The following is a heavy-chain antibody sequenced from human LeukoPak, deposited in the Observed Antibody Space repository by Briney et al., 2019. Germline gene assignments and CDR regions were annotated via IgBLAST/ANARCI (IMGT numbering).Heavy chain of an antibody. D-gene: IGHD3-10*01. V-gene: IGHV4-4*07. Sequence: PSETLSLTCTVAGGSISSYYWGSIRQPAGKGLEWIGRIYTSGSTNYNPSLKSRVTMSVDTSKNQFSLKLSSVTAADTAVYYCARDVDLLWFGEFDYWGQGTLVTVSS. J-gene: IGHJ4*02. CDR3: ARDVDLLWFGEFDY. CDR1: GGSISSYY. CDR2: IYTSGST.